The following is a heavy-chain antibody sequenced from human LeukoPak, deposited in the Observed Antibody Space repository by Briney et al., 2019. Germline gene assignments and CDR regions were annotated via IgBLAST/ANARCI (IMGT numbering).Heavy chain of an antibody. CDR1: GFTFSSYS. D-gene: IGHD2-2*01. V-gene: IGHV3-21*01. CDR3: ASAHCSSTSCSESNWFDP. J-gene: IGHJ5*02. CDR2: ISSSSSYI. Sequence: PGGSLRLSCAASGFTFSSYSMNWVRQAPGKGLEWVPSISSSSSYIYYADSVKGRFTISRDNAKNSLYLQMNSLRAEDTAVYYCASAHCSSTSCSESNWFDPWGQGTLVTVSS.